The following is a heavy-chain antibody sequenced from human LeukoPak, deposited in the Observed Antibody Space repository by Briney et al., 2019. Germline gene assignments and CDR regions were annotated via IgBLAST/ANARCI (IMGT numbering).Heavy chain of an antibody. Sequence: SETLSLTCTVSGGSISSGSYYSSWIRQPAGKGLEWIGRIYTSGSTNYNRSLKSRVTISVDTSKNQFSLKLSSVTAADTAVYYCARLSLFGDPFDYWGQGTLVTVSS. D-gene: IGHD4-17*01. V-gene: IGHV4-61*02. J-gene: IGHJ4*02. CDR3: ARLSLFGDPFDY. CDR2: IYTSGST. CDR1: GGSISSGSYY.